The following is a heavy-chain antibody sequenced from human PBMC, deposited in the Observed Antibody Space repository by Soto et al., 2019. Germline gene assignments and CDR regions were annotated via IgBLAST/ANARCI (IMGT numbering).Heavy chain of an antibody. D-gene: IGHD5-18*01. J-gene: IGHJ6*02. CDR3: ARVVQLWSIYYYYYGTDV. CDR1: GYTFTSYD. V-gene: IGHV1-8*01. Sequence: ASVKVSCKASGYTFTSYDINWVRQATGQGPEWMGWMNPNSGNTGYAQKFQGRVTMTRNTSISTAYMELSSLRSEDTAVYYCARVVQLWSIYYYYYGTDVWGQGTTVTVPS. CDR2: MNPNSGNT.